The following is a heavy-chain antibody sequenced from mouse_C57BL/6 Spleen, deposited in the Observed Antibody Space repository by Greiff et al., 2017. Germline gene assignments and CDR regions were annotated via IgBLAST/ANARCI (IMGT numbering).Heavy chain of an antibody. D-gene: IGHD1-1*01. CDR1: GFNIKDYY. J-gene: IGHJ2*01. CDR3: TEGYYGSIDY. CDR2: IDPEDGDT. Sequence: VQLQQSGAELVRPGASVKLSCTASGFNIKDYYMHWVKQRPEQGLEWIGRIDPEDGDTEYAPKFQGKATMTADTPSNPAYLQRSSLTSEDTAVYYCTEGYYGSIDYWGQGTTLTVSS. V-gene: IGHV14-1*01.